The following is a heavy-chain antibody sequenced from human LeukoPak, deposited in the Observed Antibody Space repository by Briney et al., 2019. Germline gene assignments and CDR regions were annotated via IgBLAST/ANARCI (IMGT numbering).Heavy chain of an antibody. J-gene: IGHJ4*02. Sequence: GGSLRLSCAASGFTFSSYAMHWVRQAPGKGLEWVAVISYDGSNKYYADSVKGRFTISRDNAKNSLYLQMNSLRAEDTAVYYCARDAMESPYFDHWGQGTLVTVSS. V-gene: IGHV3-30*04. CDR3: ARDAMESPYFDH. D-gene: IGHD3-3*01. CDR2: ISYDGSNK. CDR1: GFTFSSYA.